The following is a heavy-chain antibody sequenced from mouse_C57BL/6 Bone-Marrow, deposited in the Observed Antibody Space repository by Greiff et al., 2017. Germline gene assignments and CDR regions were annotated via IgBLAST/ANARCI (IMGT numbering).Heavy chain of an antibody. CDR3: AREWLAYAMDY. CDR1: GYAFTNYL. V-gene: IGHV1-54*01. J-gene: IGHJ4*01. CDR2: INPGSGGT. Sequence: QVQLQQSGAELVRPGTSVKVFCKASGYAFTNYLIEWVKQRPGQGLEWIGVINPGSGGTNYNEKFKGKATLTADKSSSTAYMQLISLTSEDSAVYFCAREWLAYAMDYWGQGTSVTVSS. D-gene: IGHD2-2*01.